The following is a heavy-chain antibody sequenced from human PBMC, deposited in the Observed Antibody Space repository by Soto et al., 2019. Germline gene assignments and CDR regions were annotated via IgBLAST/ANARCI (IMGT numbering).Heavy chain of an antibody. CDR2: IYYSGST. CDR1: GGSISSGDYY. V-gene: IGHV4-30-4*01. CDR3: ARTDIVVVPAAIDGASSDYGMDV. J-gene: IGHJ6*02. Sequence: PSETLSLTCTVSGGSISSGDYYWSWIRQPPGKGLEWIGYIYYSGSTYYNPSLKSRVTISVDTSKNQFSLKLSSVTAADTAVYYCARTDIVVVPAAIDGASSDYGMDVWGQGTTVTVSS. D-gene: IGHD2-2*02.